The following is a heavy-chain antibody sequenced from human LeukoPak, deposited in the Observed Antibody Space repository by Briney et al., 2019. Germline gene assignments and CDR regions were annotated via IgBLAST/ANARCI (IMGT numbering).Heavy chain of an antibody. J-gene: IGHJ4*02. V-gene: IGHV4-34*01. CDR1: GGSFSGYY. CDR3: ARVNYDYVWGSYRYTKSTYFDY. D-gene: IGHD3-16*02. CDR2: INHSGST. Sequence: SETLSLTCAVYGGSFSGYYWSWIRQPPGKGLEWIGEINHSGSTNYNPSLKSRVTISVDTSKNQFSLKLSSVTAADTAVYYCARVNYDYVWGSYRYTKSTYFDYWGQGTLVTVSS.